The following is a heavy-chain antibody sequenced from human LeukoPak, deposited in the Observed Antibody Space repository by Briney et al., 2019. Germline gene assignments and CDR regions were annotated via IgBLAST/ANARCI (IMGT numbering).Heavy chain of an antibody. J-gene: IGHJ6*03. CDR1: GGSISVYY. D-gene: IGHD6-13*01. CDR2: IYHSGST. CDR3: ARGLAAADQYYYYYYMDV. Sequence: SETLSLTCSVSGGSISVYYWNWIRQPPGKGLEWIGSIYHSGSTYYNPSLKSRVTISVDTSKNQFSLKLSSVTAADTAVYYCARGLAAADQYYYYYYMDVWGKGTTVTISS. V-gene: IGHV4-38-2*02.